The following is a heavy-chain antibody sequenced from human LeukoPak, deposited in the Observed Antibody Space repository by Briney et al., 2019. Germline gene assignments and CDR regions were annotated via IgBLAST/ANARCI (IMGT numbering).Heavy chain of an antibody. V-gene: IGHV4-4*02. CDR1: GGSISSSNW. CDR3: ARWGDPLDYFDY. CDR2: IYHSGST. D-gene: IGHD3-10*01. J-gene: IGHJ4*02. Sequence: SETLSLTCAVSGGSISSSNWWSWVRQPPGKGLEWIGEIYHSGSTNYNPSLKSRVTISVDNSKNHFSLKLSSVTAADTAVYYCARWGDPLDYFDYWGQGTLVTVSS.